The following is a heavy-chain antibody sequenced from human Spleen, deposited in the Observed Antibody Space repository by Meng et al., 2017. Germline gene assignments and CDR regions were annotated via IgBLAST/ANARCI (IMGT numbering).Heavy chain of an antibody. CDR3: ARKDSSSWYVDY. CDR2: IYYSGST. V-gene: IGHV4-39*07. CDR1: GGSIRSTSYW. J-gene: IGHJ4*02. Sequence: GSLRLSCTVSGGSIRSTSYWWAWIRQPPGKGLEWIGNIYYSGSTNYNPSLKSRVTISVDTSKNQFSLKLSSVTAADTAVYYCARKDSSSWYVDYWGQGTLVTVSS. D-gene: IGHD6-13*01.